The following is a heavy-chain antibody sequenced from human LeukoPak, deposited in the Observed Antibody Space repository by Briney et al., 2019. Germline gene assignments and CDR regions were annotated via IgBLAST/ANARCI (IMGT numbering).Heavy chain of an antibody. CDR2: MNPNSDNT. CDR1: GYTFTSYD. Sequence: ASVKVSCKASGYTFTSYDMNWMRQATGQGLEWMGWMNPNSDNTGCAQKFQGRVTMTRNTYISTAYMELSSLRSEDTAVYYCASWPEYYYGSGSYSDDAFDIWGQGTMVTVSS. CDR3: ASWPEYYYGSGSYSDDAFDI. V-gene: IGHV1-8*01. D-gene: IGHD3-10*01. J-gene: IGHJ3*02.